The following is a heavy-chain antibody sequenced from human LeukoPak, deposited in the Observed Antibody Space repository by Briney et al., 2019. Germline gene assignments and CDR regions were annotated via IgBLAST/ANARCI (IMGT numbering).Heavy chain of an antibody. D-gene: IGHD2-15*01. V-gene: IGHV3-74*01. Sequence: PGGSLRLSCAASGFTFSSSWMHWVRQAPGKGLVWVSRSNGDGSSTSYADSVKGRFTISRDNAKNTLYLQMKSLKVEDTAVYYCARGGPPPVVGACDIWGQGTVVTVSS. CDR1: GFTFSSSW. CDR3: ARGGPPPVVGACDI. CDR2: SNGDGSST. J-gene: IGHJ3*02.